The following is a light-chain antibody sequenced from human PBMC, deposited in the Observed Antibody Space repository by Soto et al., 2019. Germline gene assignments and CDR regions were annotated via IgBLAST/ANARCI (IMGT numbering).Light chain of an antibody. CDR3: EQYGSSPPSIT. Sequence: GERATVCGRASQSVSRSNLAWYQHKPGQAPRLLSYGTSNRATGIPDRFTGSGSGTDLTLTISSLEPEDFAVYYCEQYGSSPPSITFGQGTRLEIK. CDR2: GTS. V-gene: IGKV3-20*01. J-gene: IGKJ5*01. CDR1: QSVSRSN.